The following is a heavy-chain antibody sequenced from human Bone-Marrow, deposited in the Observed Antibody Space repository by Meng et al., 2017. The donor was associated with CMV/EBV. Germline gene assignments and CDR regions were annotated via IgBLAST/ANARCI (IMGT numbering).Heavy chain of an antibody. D-gene: IGHD4-17*01. CDR2: IKHDGTKE. Sequence: GESLKISCEAFGFTFSNFWMSWVRQAPGKGLEWVANIKHDGTKEHYVASVKGRFTISRDNAKNSLSLQMNSLRAEDTAVYYCARDPSSTVTTDVWGQGTTVTVSS. V-gene: IGHV3-7*01. CDR3: ARDPSSTVTTDV. J-gene: IGHJ6*02. CDR1: GFTFSNFW.